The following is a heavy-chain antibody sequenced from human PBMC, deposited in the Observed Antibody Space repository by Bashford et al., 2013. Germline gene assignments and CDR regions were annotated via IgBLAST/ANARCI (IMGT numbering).Heavy chain of an antibody. CDR3: ARRSSDNWFDP. J-gene: IGHJ5*02. CDR2: IYYSGST. Sequence: RPLLYSSETLSLTCTVSGGSISSGDYYWSWIRQSPGKGLEWIGYIYYSGSTYYNPTLKSRVTISVDTSNNHFSLKLSSVTAADTAIYYCARRSSDNWFDPWGQGTLVTVSS. CDR1: GGSISSGDYY. V-gene: IGHV4-30-4*01. D-gene: IGHD2-2*01.